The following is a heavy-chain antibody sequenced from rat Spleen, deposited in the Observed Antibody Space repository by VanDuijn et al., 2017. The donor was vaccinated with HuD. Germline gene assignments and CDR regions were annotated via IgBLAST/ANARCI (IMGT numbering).Heavy chain of an antibody. CDR3: ARHLRVASGVMDA. Sequence: QVQLKESGPGLVQPSQTLSLTCTVSGFSLTNYHVSWVRQPPGKSLVWVGVIWAGGGTNYNSAVQSRLSISRDTSKSQVFLKMNSLQPEDTGTYYCARHLRVASGVMDAWGQGTSVTVAS. CDR2: IWAGGGT. D-gene: IGHD1-11*01. V-gene: IGHV2-43*01. CDR1: GFSLTNYH. J-gene: IGHJ4*01.